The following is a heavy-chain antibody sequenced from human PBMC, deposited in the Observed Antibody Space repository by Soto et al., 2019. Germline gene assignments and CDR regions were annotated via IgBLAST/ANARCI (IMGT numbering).Heavy chain of an antibody. Sequence: SVKVSCKASGGTFSSYAISWVRQAPGQGLEWMGGIIPIFGTANYAQKFQGRVTITADESTSTAYMELSSLRSEDTAVYYCARALRGSYRSSNFDIWGQGTMVTVSS. CDR1: GGTFSSYA. CDR3: ARALRGSYRSSNFDI. CDR2: IIPIFGTA. D-gene: IGHD3-16*02. J-gene: IGHJ3*02. V-gene: IGHV1-69*13.